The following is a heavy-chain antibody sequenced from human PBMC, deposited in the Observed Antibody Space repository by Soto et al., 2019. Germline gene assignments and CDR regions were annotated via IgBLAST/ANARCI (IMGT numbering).Heavy chain of an antibody. Sequence: QITLKESGPTLVKPTQTLTLTCTFSGFSLSTSGVGVGWIRQPPGKALEWLAVIYWDDDKRSRSSLKSRLTIAKHTSKNQVVLTMTNMDPVDTATYYCAHHPYYGLSPYSFAYWCQGILVTVSS. CDR3: AHHPYYGLSPYSFAY. D-gene: IGHD3-10*01. J-gene: IGHJ4*02. V-gene: IGHV2-5*02. CDR2: IYWDDDK. CDR1: GFSLSTSGVG.